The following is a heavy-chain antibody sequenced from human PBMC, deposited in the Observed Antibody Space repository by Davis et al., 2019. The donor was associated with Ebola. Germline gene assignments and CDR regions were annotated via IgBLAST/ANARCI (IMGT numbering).Heavy chain of an antibody. D-gene: IGHD3-10*01. CDR1: GGSLGSYY. CDR2: IYTSGST. Sequence: SETLSLTCAVYGGSLGSYYWSWIRQPAGKGLEWIGRIYTSGSTNYNPSLKSRVTISVDTSKNQFSLKLSSVTAADTAVYYCARGFVSTYYYGSGTFDYFDQWGQGILVTVSS. V-gene: IGHV4-59*10. J-gene: IGHJ4*02. CDR3: ARGFVSTYYYGSGTFDYFDQ.